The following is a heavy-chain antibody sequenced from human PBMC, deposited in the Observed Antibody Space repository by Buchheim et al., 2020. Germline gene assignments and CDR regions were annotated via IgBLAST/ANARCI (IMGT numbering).Heavy chain of an antibody. J-gene: IGHJ6*02. Sequence: QVQLVESGGGVVQPGRSLRLSCAASGFTFSSYGMHWVRQAPGKGLEWVAVIWYDGSNKYYAESVKGRFTISRDNSKNTLYLQMNSLRAENTAVYYCARDSRPFSSGWYYYCYGMDVWGQGTT. V-gene: IGHV3-33*01. D-gene: IGHD6-19*01. CDR2: IWYDGSNK. CDR1: GFTFSSYG. CDR3: ARDSRPFSSGWYYYCYGMDV.